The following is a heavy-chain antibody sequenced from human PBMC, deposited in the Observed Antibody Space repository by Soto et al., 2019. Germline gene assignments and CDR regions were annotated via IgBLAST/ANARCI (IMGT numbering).Heavy chain of an antibody. D-gene: IGHD6-13*01. CDR3: ARDLEGSSSWPYYYYYGMDV. V-gene: IGHV3-48*03. CDR2: ISSSGSTI. J-gene: IGHJ6*02. CDR1: GFTFSSYE. Sequence: EVQLVESGGGLVQPGGSLRLSCAASGFTFSSYEMNWVRQAPGKGLEWVSYISSSGSTIYYADSVKGRFTNSRDNAKNSLYLQMNSLRAEDTAVYYCARDLEGSSSWPYYYYYGMDVWGQGTTVTVSS.